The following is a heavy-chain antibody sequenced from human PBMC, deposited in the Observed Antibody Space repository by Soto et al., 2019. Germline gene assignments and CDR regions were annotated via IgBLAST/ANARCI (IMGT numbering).Heavy chain of an antibody. CDR2: IWYDGSNK. CDR3: ARDLYSSYDGNYFDY. Sequence: PGGSLRLSCAASGFTFSSYGMHWVRQAPGKGLEWVAVIWYDGSNKYYADSVKGRFTISRDNSKNTLYLQMNSLRAEDTAVYYCARDLYSSYDGNYFDYWGQGTLVTVSS. J-gene: IGHJ4*02. V-gene: IGHV3-33*01. CDR1: GFTFSSYG. D-gene: IGHD5-12*01.